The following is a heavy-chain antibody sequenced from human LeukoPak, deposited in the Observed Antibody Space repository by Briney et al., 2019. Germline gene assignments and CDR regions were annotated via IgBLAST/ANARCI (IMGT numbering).Heavy chain of an antibody. CDR2: ISPNSGDT. J-gene: IGHJ4*02. D-gene: IGHD3-22*01. CDR1: GGTFSSYA. V-gene: IGHV1-2*02. Sequence: ASVKVSCKASGGTFSSYAISWVRQAPGQGLEWMGWISPNSGDTNYAQQFQGRVTMTRDTSISIAYMELSRLRSDDTAVFYCARGGDRSVYYALDYWGRGTLVTVSS. CDR3: ARGGDRSVYYALDY.